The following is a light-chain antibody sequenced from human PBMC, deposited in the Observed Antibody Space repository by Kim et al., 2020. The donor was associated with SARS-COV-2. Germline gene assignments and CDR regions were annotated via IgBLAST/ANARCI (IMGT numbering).Light chain of an antibody. V-gene: IGLV3-21*04. J-gene: IGLJ2*01. CDR2: YDS. CDR1: SIGSES. CDR3: QVWDSSSDHVV. Sequence: APGKTDRVTCGGNSIGSESVHWYQQKPGQAPVLVIYYDSDRPSGIPERFSGSNSGNTATLTISRVEAGDEADYYCQVWDSSSDHVVFGGGTQLTVL.